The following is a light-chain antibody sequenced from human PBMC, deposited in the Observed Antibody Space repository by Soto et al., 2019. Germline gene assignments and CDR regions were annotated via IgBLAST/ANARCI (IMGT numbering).Light chain of an antibody. CDR3: QQYNKWPQWT. V-gene: IGKV3-15*01. CDR1: QSISTN. Sequence: IIMTQSPATLSVSPGERVTFSCRASQSISTNLAWYQQKPGQAPRLLIYGASTRDTHIPDRFSGTGSETEFTLSVSSLQSEDFAVYYCQQYNKWPQWTFGQGTKVDIK. J-gene: IGKJ1*01. CDR2: GAS.